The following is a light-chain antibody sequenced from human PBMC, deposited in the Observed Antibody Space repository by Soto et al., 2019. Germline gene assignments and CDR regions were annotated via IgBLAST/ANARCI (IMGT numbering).Light chain of an antibody. CDR3: QQYNNWPRT. CDR1: QSVSSN. V-gene: IGKV3-15*01. J-gene: IGKJ1*01. Sequence: EIVMTQSPATLSVSPGERATLSCRASQSVSSNLAWYQQKPGQAPRLLIYGASTRATGVPARFSGSGSGTVFNLTISSMQSEDFAVYYCQQYNNWPRTFGQGTKVEIK. CDR2: GAS.